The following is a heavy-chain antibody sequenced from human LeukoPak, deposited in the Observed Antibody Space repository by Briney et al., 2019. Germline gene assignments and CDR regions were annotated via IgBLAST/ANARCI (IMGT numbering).Heavy chain of an antibody. J-gene: IGHJ4*02. Sequence: GEPLNISCKGSGYIFTSYWISWVRQMPGKGLEWMGRIDPSDSSTKFSPSFQGHVTMSADKSISTAFLQWSSLKASDAAMYYCARLQGTYASGWYHFDSWGQGTLVTVSS. V-gene: IGHV5-10-1*01. CDR1: GYIFTSYW. CDR3: ARLQGTYASGWYHFDS. D-gene: IGHD6-19*01. CDR2: IDPSDSST.